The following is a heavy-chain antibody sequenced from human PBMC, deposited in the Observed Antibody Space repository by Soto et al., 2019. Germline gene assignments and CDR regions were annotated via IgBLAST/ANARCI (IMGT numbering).Heavy chain of an antibody. CDR3: ARMPDY. J-gene: IGHJ4*02. Sequence: QVHLQESGPGLVDPSQTLSLTCTVSGGSVSSGGYYWAGIRQHPRKGLERIGYIDYRRSTYYNPALKSRSTISVETSKNLFSLTLSSVTAADTALYYCARMPDYWGEGTLVTVSS. V-gene: IGHV4-31*03. D-gene: IGHD2-2*01. CDR2: IDYRRST. CDR1: GGSVSSGGYY.